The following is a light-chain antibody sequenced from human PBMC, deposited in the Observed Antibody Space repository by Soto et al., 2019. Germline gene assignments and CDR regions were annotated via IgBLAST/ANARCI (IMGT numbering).Light chain of an antibody. Sequence: EIQMTQSPSSLSASVGDRVTITCQASQDVSNYLNWYQQKPGKAPKLLIYDASTLATGIPSRFSGSGSGTDFTFTISSLQAEVIATYYWQQYDNPPPTFGGGTKVEIK. V-gene: IGKV1-33*01. CDR3: QQYDNPPPT. CDR1: QDVSNY. CDR2: DAS. J-gene: IGKJ4*01.